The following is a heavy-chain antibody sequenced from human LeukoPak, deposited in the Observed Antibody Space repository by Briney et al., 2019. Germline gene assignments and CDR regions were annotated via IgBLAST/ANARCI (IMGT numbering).Heavy chain of an antibody. CDR3: ARVGPGDYFYFDY. J-gene: IGHJ4*02. CDR2: TYYRSKWYN. V-gene: IGHV6-1*01. CDR1: GDSVSSNSAA. Sequence: SQTLSLTCAISGDSVSSNSAAWNCIRQSPSRGLEWLGRTYYRSKWYNDYVVSVKSRITINVDTSKNQFSLQLNSVTPEDTAVYYCARVGPGDYFYFDYWGQGTLVTVSS. D-gene: IGHD4-17*01.